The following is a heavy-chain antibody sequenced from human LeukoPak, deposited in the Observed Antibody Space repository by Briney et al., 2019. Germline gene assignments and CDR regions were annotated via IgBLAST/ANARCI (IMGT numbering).Heavy chain of an antibody. J-gene: IGHJ4*02. V-gene: IGHV3-53*01. CDR3: VRYCSSISYSGRYFDS. CDR1: GFTVSTNY. Sequence: GGSLRLSCAASGFTVSTNYMSWVRQAPGKGLEWVSAVSSGGTATYYADSVKGRFTISRDSSQNTLYLQMNSLRAEDTAVYYCVRYCSSISYSGRYFDSWGQGTLVAVSS. D-gene: IGHD2-2*01. CDR2: VSSGGTAT.